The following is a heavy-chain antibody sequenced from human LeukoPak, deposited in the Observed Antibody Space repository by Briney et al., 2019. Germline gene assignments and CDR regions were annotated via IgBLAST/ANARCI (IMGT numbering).Heavy chain of an antibody. CDR2: ITGGGDYR. D-gene: IGHD3-10*01. J-gene: IGHJ6*02. Sequence: GGSLRLSCAASGFSFSNYAMTWVRQAPGRGLEWVSAITGGGDYRYYADSVKGRFTISRDNSKNTLFLQMDSLRAEDTAVYYCAKRPLPGSGDYCLTMDVWGQGTTVTDSS. CDR3: AKRPLPGSGDYCLTMDV. V-gene: IGHV3-23*01. CDR1: GFSFSNYA.